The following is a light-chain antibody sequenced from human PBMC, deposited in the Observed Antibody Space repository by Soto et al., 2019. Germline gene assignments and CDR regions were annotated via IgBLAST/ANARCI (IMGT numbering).Light chain of an antibody. CDR1: QSISSW. J-gene: IGKJ1*01. Sequence: DIQMTQSPSTLSASVGERVTMTCRASQSISSWLAWYQQKPGQAPKLLIFDASTLESGVPSKFSGSGSGTEFTLTISSLQPEDFATYYCQQYKTFWTFGQGTKVDIK. CDR3: QQYKTFWT. CDR2: DAS. V-gene: IGKV1-5*01.